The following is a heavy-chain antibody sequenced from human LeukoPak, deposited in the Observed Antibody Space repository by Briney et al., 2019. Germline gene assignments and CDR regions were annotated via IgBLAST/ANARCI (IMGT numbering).Heavy chain of an antibody. D-gene: IGHD3-22*01. Sequence: GGSLRLSCAASGFTVSSNYMSWVRQAPRKGLEWVSAISGSGGSTYYADSVKGRFTISRDNSKNTLYLQMNSLRAEDTAVYYCANDMIVVVSSHYFDYWGQGTLVTVSS. CDR3: ANDMIVVVSSHYFDY. CDR1: GFTVSSNY. CDR2: ISGSGGST. J-gene: IGHJ4*02. V-gene: IGHV3-23*01.